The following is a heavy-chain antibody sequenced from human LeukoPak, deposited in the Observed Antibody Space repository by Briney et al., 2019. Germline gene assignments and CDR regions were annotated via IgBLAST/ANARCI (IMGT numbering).Heavy chain of an antibody. J-gene: IGHJ4*02. V-gene: IGHV3-33*01. CDR2: IWYDGSNK. CDR3: ARDPYGATPD. CDR1: GFTFSSYG. D-gene: IGHD1-26*01. Sequence: GGSLRLSCAASGFTFSSYGMHWVRQAPGKGLEWVAVIWYDGSNKYYADSVKGRFTISRDNAKNSLYLQMNSLRAEDTAVCYCARDPYGATPDWGQGTLVTVSS.